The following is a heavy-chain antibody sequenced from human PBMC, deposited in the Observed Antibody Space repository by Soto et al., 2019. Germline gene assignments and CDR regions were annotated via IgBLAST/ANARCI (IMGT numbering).Heavy chain of an antibody. V-gene: IGHV3-23*01. CDR2: ISGSGGST. CDR3: AKDRKSGSSWYWDY. J-gene: IGHJ4*02. CDR1: GFTFSSYA. Sequence: GGSLRLSCAVSGFTFSSYAMSWVRQAPGKGLEWVSGISGSGGSTYSADSVKGRFTISRDNSKNTLYLQMNSLRAEDTAVYYCAKDRKSGSSWYWDYWGQGTLVTVSS. D-gene: IGHD6-13*01.